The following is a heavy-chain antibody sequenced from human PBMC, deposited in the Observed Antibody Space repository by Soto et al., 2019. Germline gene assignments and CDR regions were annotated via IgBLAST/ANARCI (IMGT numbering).Heavy chain of an antibody. CDR3: ATRNGKWLQYSSFAL. CDR2: IYFSGVT. D-gene: IGHD5-12*01. CDR1: GGSFSSDY. J-gene: IGHJ2*01. V-gene: IGHV4-59*08. Sequence: QVQLQESGPGLVKPSETLSLTCTISGGSFSSDYWTWIRQPPGKGLEWIGYIYFSGVTNYNPSLNSRVTMSVDTSKNQFPLKLSSVTAADTAVYYCATRNGKWLQYSSFALWGRGTLVTVSS.